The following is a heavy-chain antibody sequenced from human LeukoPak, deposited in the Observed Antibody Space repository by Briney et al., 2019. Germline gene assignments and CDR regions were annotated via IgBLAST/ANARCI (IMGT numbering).Heavy chain of an antibody. CDR1: GYTFTSYD. V-gene: IGHV1-8*03. Sequence: ASVKVSCKASGYTFTSYDINWVRQATGQGLEWMGWMNPNSGNTGYAQKFQGRVTITGNTSISTAYMELSSLRSEDTAVYYCARGRFGVVVAAHRGAFDIWGQGTMVTVSS. CDR2: MNPNSGNT. CDR3: ARGRFGVVVAAHRGAFDI. J-gene: IGHJ3*02. D-gene: IGHD2-15*01.